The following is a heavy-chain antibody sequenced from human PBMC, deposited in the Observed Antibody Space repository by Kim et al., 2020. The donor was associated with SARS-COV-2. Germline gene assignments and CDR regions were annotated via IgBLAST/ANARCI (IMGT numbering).Heavy chain of an antibody. CDR3: ARRSGGCFRYFDY. J-gene: IGHJ4*02. V-gene: IGHV4-39*01. D-gene: IGHD6-19*01. Sequence: SETLSLTCTVSGGSISSSSYYWGWIRQPPGKGLEWIGCIYYSGSTYYNPSLKSRVTISVDTSKNQFSLKLSSVTAADTAVYYCARRSGGCFRYFDYWRQGTLVTVSS. CDR2: IYYSGST. CDR1: GGSISSSSYY.